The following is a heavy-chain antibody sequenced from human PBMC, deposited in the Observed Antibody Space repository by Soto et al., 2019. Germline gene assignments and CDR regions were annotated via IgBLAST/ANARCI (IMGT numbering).Heavy chain of an antibody. CDR2: IKNDGSEK. V-gene: IGHV3-7*03. Sequence: VQLVESGGRVVQPGGSLRLSCAASGLTFSTYWMTWVRQAPGKGLEWVANIKNDGSEKYYVDSVKGRFTISRDNAKSSLYLQLDSLRAEDTAVYYCARDCKWLVKWGQGTLVIVSP. CDR1: GLTFSTYW. D-gene: IGHD6-19*01. J-gene: IGHJ4*02. CDR3: ARDCKWLVK.